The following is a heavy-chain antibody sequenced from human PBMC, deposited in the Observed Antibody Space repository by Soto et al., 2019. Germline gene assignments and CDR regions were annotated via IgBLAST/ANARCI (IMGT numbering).Heavy chain of an antibody. CDR3: ARTTIMGNWFDP. Sequence: SETLFLTCTVSGGSISSYYWNWIRQPPGKGLEWIGYIYYSGSTNYNPSLKSRVTISIDTSKNQCSLKLSSVTAADTAIYYCARTTIMGNWFDPWGQGTLVTVSS. J-gene: IGHJ5*02. D-gene: IGHD3-16*01. CDR2: IYYSGST. V-gene: IGHV4-59*01. CDR1: GGSISSYY.